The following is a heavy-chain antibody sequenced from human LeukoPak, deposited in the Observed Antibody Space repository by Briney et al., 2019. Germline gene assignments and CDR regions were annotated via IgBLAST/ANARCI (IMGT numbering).Heavy chain of an antibody. Sequence: GSLRLSCAASGFTFSDYYMSWIRQAPGKGLEWIGSIYYSGSTYYNPSLKSRVTISVDTSKNQFSLKLSSVTAADTAVYYCALLSYCGGDCRNAFDIWGQGTMVTVSS. D-gene: IGHD2-21*01. CDR1: GFTFSDYY. CDR2: IYYSGST. V-gene: IGHV4-59*05. CDR3: ALLSYCGGDCRNAFDI. J-gene: IGHJ3*02.